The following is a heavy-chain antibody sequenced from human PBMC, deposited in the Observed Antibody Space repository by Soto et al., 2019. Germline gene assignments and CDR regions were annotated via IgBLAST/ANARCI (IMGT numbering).Heavy chain of an antibody. CDR1: GFTFSSYA. CDR3: AKDPYSSSWSPHRWFDP. D-gene: IGHD6-13*01. CDR2: ISGSGGST. J-gene: IGHJ5*02. V-gene: IGHV3-23*01. Sequence: GGSLRLSCAASGFTFSSYAMSWVRQAPGKGLEWVSAISGSGGSTYYADSVKGRFTISRDNSKNTLYLQMNSLRAEDTAVYYCAKDPYSSSWSPHRWFDPWGQGTLVTVS.